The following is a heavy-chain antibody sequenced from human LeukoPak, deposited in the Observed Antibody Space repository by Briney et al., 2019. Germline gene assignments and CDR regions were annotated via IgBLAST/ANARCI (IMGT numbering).Heavy chain of an antibody. Sequence: GGSLRLSCAASGFTFSSYAMTWVRQAPGKGLEWVSGISYSGATKYYADSVKGRFTISRDNSKNTLYLQMSSLRAEDTAVYYCAKPYCSSTSCYFDYWGQGTLVTVSS. D-gene: IGHD2-2*01. V-gene: IGHV3-23*01. CDR1: GFTFSSYA. CDR2: ISYSGATK. J-gene: IGHJ4*02. CDR3: AKPYCSSTSCYFDY.